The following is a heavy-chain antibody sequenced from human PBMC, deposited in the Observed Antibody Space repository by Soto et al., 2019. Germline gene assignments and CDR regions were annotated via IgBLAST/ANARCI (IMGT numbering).Heavy chain of an antibody. CDR1: GYTFPSYY. D-gene: IGHD6-13*01. V-gene: IGHV1-46*01. Sequence: ASVQVSCKASGYTFPSYYMHWVRQAPGQGLEWMGIINPSGGSTSYAQKFQGRVTMTRDTSTSTVYMELSSLRSEDTAVYYCAKEARQQLVTYNFDYWGQGTLVIFSS. CDR3: AKEARQQLVTYNFDY. J-gene: IGHJ4*02. CDR2: INPSGGST.